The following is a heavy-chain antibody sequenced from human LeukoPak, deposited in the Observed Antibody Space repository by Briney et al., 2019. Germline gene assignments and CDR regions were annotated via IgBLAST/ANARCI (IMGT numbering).Heavy chain of an antibody. CDR2: ISYDGSNK. V-gene: IGHV3-30*03. CDR1: GFTFSSYG. CDR3: ARDLDYGDYYIRTYNWFDP. Sequence: GRSLRLSCAASGFTFSSYGMHWVRQAPGKGLEWVAVISYDGSNKYYADSVKGRFTISRDNAKNTLYLQMNSLRAEDTAVYYCARDLDYGDYYIRTYNWFDPWGQGTLVTVSS. D-gene: IGHD4-17*01. J-gene: IGHJ5*02.